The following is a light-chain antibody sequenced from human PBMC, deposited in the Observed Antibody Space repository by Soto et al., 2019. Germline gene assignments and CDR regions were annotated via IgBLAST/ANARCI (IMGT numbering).Light chain of an antibody. CDR3: ADWDDSLSGVV. CDR1: SSNIGSNY. J-gene: IGLJ2*01. CDR2: RNS. V-gene: IGLV1-47*01. Sequence: QSVLTQPPSASGTPGQRVTISCSGSSSNIGSNYVYWYQQLPGTDPKLLIYRNSQRPSGVPARFSVSKSGTSASLAISGLRSEDEADYYCADWDDSLSGVVFGGGTKVTVL.